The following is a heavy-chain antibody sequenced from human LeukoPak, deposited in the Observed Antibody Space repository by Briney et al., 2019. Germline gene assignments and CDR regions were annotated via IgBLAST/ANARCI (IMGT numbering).Heavy chain of an antibody. V-gene: IGHV4-61*02. CDR3: ARDYGDDAFDI. D-gene: IGHD3-10*01. CDR1: GGSISSGGHY. J-gene: IGHJ3*02. CDR2: IYTSGST. Sequence: SETLSLTCNVSGGSISSGGHYWSWIRQPAGKGLEWIGRIYTSGSTNYNPSLKSRVTMSVDTSKNQFSLKLISVTAADTAVYYCARDYGDDAFDIWGQGTMVTVSS.